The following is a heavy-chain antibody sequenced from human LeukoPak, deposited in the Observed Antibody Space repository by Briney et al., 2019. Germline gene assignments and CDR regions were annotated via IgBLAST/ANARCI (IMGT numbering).Heavy chain of an antibody. CDR1: GFSFTSYW. V-gene: IGHV5-51*01. Sequence: GESLKLSCTGSGFSFTSYWIGWVRQMPGKGLEWMGIIYPGDSDTRYSPSFQGQVTISADKSISTAYVQWSSLKASDSAISYCARQGAGASYYDPTGLPRGAFDSWGQGTTVTVSS. J-gene: IGHJ3*02. CDR3: ARQGAGASYYDPTGLPRGAFDS. D-gene: IGHD3-22*01. CDR2: IYPGDSDT.